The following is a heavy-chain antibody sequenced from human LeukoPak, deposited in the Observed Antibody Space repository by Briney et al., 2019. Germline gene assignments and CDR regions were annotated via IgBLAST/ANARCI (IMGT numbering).Heavy chain of an antibody. CDR3: ARDSSRGYSYGPVDY. CDR1: GFTFSSYG. V-gene: IGHV3-30*03. D-gene: IGHD5-18*01. J-gene: IGHJ4*02. Sequence: GGSLRLSCAASGFTFSSYGMHWVRQAPGKGLEWGAVISYDGSNKYYADSVKGRFTISRDNSKNTLYLQMNSLRAEDTAVYYCARDSSRGYSYGPVDYWGQGTLVAVSS. CDR2: ISYDGSNK.